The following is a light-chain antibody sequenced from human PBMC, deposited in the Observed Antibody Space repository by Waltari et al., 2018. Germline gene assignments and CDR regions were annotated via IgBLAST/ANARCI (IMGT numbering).Light chain of an antibody. Sequence: ETVMTQSPATLSVSPGERATLSCRASQSVSSNLAWYQQKPGQPPRILIYGASTRATGIPARFSGSGSGTEFTLTISSLQSEDFAVYYCQQYNDWPPLTFGGGTKVEIK. CDR2: GAS. J-gene: IGKJ4*02. CDR3: QQYNDWPPLT. V-gene: IGKV3-15*01. CDR1: QSVSSN.